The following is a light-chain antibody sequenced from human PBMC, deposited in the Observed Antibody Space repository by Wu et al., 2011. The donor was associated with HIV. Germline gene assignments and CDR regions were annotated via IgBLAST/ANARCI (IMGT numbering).Light chain of an antibody. Sequence: PRLLIYDASNRATGIPARFSGSVSGTDFTLTISRLEPEDFAVYYCQQFGLRVLTFGEGPRWRSN. CDR3: QQFGLRVLT. CDR2: DAS. V-gene: IGKV3-20*01. J-gene: IGKJ4*01.